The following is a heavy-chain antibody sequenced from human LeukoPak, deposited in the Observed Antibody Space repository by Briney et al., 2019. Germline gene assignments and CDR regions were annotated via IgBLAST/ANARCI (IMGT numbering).Heavy chain of an antibody. CDR3: ARVGYSYGLNWFDP. CDR2: IYYSGST. Sequence: SETLSLTCTVSGGSISSYYWSWIRQPPGKGLEWIGYIYYSGSTNYNPSLKSRVTISVDTSKNQFSLKLSSVTAADTAVYYCARVGYSYGLNWFDPWGQGTLVTVSS. V-gene: IGHV4-59*08. J-gene: IGHJ5*02. CDR1: GGSISSYY. D-gene: IGHD5-18*01.